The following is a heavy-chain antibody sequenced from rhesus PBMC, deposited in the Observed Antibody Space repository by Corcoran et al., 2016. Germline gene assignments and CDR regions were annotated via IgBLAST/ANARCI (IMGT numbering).Heavy chain of an antibody. CDR1: GYSFTSYW. V-gene: IGHV5-20*02. CDR2: IKPGDSHT. CDR3: RIEYSGNSGNRFDV. D-gene: IGHD6-37*01. Sequence: EVQLVQSGAEVKRPGESLKISCKTSGYSFTSYWLSWVGQIPGTGLEWRRSIKPGDSHTTYSASYQGKVTISADKSISHAELKWSSLKATDSATYYCRIEYSGNSGNRFDVWGPGVLGTGSS. J-gene: IGHJ5-1*01.